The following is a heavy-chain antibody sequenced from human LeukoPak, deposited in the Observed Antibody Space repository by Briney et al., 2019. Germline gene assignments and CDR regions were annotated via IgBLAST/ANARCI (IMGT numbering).Heavy chain of an antibody. CDR3: VRFGLTSSLDY. CDR1: GYRLTNNW. D-gene: IGHD6-13*01. Sequence: GESLKISGKISGYRLTNNWIGWVRQVPGKGLEWMGLIYPGDSDTRYSPSFQGQVTFSVDASISTAYLQLSGLRASDTAIYYCVRFGLTSSLDYWGQGTLVTVSS. CDR2: IYPGDSDT. J-gene: IGHJ4*02. V-gene: IGHV5-51*01.